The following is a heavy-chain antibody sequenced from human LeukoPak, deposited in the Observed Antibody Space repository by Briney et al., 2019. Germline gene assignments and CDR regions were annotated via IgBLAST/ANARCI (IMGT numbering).Heavy chain of an antibody. J-gene: IGHJ4*02. D-gene: IGHD3-22*01. Sequence: GGSLRLSCAASGFTFSDYYMSWIRQAPGKGLEWVSYTSSSGSTIYYADSVKGRFTISRDNAKNSLYLQMNSLRAEDTAVYYCAPDDYYYDSSGSDYWGQGTLVTVSS. V-gene: IGHV3-11*01. CDR3: APDDYYYDSSGSDY. CDR1: GFTFSDYY. CDR2: TSSSGSTI.